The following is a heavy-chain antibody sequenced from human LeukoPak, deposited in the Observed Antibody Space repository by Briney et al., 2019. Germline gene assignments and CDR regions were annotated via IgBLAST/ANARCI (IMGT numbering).Heavy chain of an antibody. CDR2: IIPIFGTA. CDR1: GYTFTSYG. J-gene: IGHJ3*02. V-gene: IGHV1-69*06. CDR3: ARDLGRDTYDSSGYEPINAFDI. D-gene: IGHD3-22*01. Sequence: ASVKVSCKASGYTFTSYGINWVRQAPGQGLEWMGGIIPIFGTANYAQKFQGRVTITADKSTSTAYMELSSLRSEDTAAYYCARDLGRDTYDSSGYEPINAFDIWGQGTMVTASS.